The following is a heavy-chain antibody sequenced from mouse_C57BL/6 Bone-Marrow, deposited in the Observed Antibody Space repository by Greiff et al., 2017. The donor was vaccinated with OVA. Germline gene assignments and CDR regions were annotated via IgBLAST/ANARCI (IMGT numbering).Heavy chain of an antibody. D-gene: IGHD1-1*02. CDR3: ARGWNAMDY. V-gene: IGHV3-6*01. Sequence: EVQLVESGPGLVKPSQSLSLTCSVTGYSITSGYYWNWIRQFPGNKLEWMGYISYDGSNNYNPSLKNRISITRDTSKNQFFLKLNSVTTEDTATYYCARGWNAMDYWGQGTSVTVSS. CDR2: ISYDGSN. CDR1: GYSITSGYY. J-gene: IGHJ4*01.